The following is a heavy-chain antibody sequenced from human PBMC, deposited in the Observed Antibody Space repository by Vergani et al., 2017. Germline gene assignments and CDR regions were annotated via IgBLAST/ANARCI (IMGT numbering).Heavy chain of an antibody. V-gene: IGHV3-53*04. CDR3: ARVSYGSYKRGDDAFDI. D-gene: IGHD1-26*01. CDR1: GFTVSSNY. J-gene: IGHJ3*02. CDR2: IYSGGST. Sequence: EVQLVESGGGLVQPGGSLRLSCAASGFTVSSNYMSWVRQAPGKGLEWVSVIYSGGSTYSADSVKGRFTISRHTSKNTLYLQMNSLRAEDTAVYSCARVSYGSYKRGDDAFDIWGQGTMVTVSS.